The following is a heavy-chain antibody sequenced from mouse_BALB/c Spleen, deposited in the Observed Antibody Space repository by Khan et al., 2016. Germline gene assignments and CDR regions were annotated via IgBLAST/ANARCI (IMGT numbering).Heavy chain of an antibody. D-gene: IGHD1-2*01. CDR2: IFPGSGST. CDR1: GYTFTDYY. J-gene: IGHJ4*01. V-gene: IGHV1-77*01. Sequence: QVQLKQSGTELPRPGASVKLSCKASGYTFTDYYLHWVKQRTGQGLEWIGEIFPGSGSTYYNEKFKGKASLTADTSSSTAYMQLSSLTSEDSADYYCARSYYGYFAMDYWGHGASVTVSS. CDR3: ARSYYGYFAMDY.